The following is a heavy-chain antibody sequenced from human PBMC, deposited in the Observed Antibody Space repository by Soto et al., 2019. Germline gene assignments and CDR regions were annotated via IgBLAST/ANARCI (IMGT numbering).Heavy chain of an antibody. V-gene: IGHV4-30-4*01. J-gene: IGHJ4*02. D-gene: IGHD3-22*01. Sequence: QVQLQESGPGLVKPSQTLSLTCTVSGDSISSATHFWSWIRQPPGKGLEWIGYIVYSGSTYYNPSLASRISILVATSKNQRSLELSSGTAPDTAVYYCARGFSSDSSAYPPFDYWGQGTLVTVSS. CDR1: GDSISSATHF. CDR2: IVYSGST. CDR3: ARGFSSDSSAYPPFDY.